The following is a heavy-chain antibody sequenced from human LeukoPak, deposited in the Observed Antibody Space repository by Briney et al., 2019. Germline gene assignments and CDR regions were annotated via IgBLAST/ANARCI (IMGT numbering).Heavy chain of an antibody. CDR3: ARYYYDSSETYYFDY. CDR2: ISAYNGNT. V-gene: IGHV1-18*01. J-gene: IGHJ4*02. CDR1: GYTFTSYG. Sequence: ASVKVSCKASGYTFTSYGISWVRQAPGQGLEWMGWISAYNGNTNYAQKLQGRVTMTTDTSTSTAYMELRRLRSDDTAVYYCARYYYDSSETYYFDYWGQGTLVTVSS. D-gene: IGHD3-22*01.